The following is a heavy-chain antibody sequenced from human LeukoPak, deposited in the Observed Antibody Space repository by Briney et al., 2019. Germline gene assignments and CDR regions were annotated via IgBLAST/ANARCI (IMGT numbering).Heavy chain of an antibody. D-gene: IGHD4-11*01. CDR2: ISYDGSNK. CDR3: ARTYSNYDAFYI. Sequence: GRSLRLSCAASGFTFRSYAMHWVRQAPGKGLEWVAVISYDGSNKYYADSVKGRFTISRDNSKNTLYLQMNSLRAEDTAVYYCARTYSNYDAFYIWGQGTMVTVSS. CDR1: GFTFRSYA. V-gene: IGHV3-30-3*01. J-gene: IGHJ3*02.